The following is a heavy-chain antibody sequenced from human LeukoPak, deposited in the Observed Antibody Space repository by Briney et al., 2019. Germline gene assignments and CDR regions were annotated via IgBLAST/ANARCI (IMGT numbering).Heavy chain of an antibody. CDR3: ARAGLWRFGGSYYYFDY. CDR1: GFTFSSYA. D-gene: IGHD1-26*01. J-gene: IGHJ4*02. Sequence: PGGSLRLSCAVSGFTFSSYAMHWVRQAPGKGLEWVAVISYDGGNKYYADSVKGRFTISRDTSKNTLFLQMNSLRAEDTAVYYCARAGLWRFGGSYYYFDYWGQGTLVTVSS. V-gene: IGHV3-30-3*01. CDR2: ISYDGGNK.